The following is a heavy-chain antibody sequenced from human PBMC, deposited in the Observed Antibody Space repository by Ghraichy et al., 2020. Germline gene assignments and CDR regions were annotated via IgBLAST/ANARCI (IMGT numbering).Heavy chain of an antibody. CDR1: GFTFSSYG. D-gene: IGHD2-2*01. J-gene: IGHJ6*02. CDR2: ISYDGSNK. V-gene: IGHV3-30*18. Sequence: GGSLRLSCAASGFTFSSYGMHWVRQAPGKGLEWVAVISYDGSNKYYADSVKGRFTISRDNSKNTLYLQMNSLRAEDTAVYYCAKDQNVAVPAANYGMDVWGQGTTVTVSS. CDR3: AKDQNVAVPAANYGMDV.